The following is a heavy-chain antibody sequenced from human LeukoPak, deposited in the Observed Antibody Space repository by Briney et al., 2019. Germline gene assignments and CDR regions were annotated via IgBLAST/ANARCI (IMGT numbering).Heavy chain of an antibody. V-gene: IGHV1-2*02. J-gene: IGHJ4*02. CDR2: INPNSGGT. Sequence: ASVKVSCKASGYTFTGYYMHWVRQAPGQGLVWMGWINPNSGGTNYAQKFQGRVTMTRDTSISTAYMELSRLRSEDTAVYYCATSLSSGYSYYFDYWGQGTLVTVSS. D-gene: IGHD6-19*01. CDR3: ATSLSSGYSYYFDY. CDR1: GYTFTGYY.